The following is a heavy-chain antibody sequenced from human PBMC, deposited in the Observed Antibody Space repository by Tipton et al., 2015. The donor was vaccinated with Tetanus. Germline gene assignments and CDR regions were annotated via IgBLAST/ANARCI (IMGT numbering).Heavy chain of an antibody. Sequence: TLSLTCSVSGGSVNLYFWSWLRQPAGKGLAWIGRVYSSGSASYNPSLKSRGSMSIDTSTNHFSLKLTSVTAADTAVYYCARDAGSGACDYWGLGTPVTVSP. J-gene: IGHJ4*02. CDR3: ARDAGSGACDY. V-gene: IGHV4-4*07. D-gene: IGHD3-10*01. CDR1: GGSVNLYF. CDR2: VYSSGSA.